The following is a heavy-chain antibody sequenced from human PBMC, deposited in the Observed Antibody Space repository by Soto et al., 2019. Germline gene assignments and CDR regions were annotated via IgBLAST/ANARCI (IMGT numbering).Heavy chain of an antibody. Sequence: GASVKVSCKASAGTFSSYGISWVRQAPGQGLEWMGGIMPIFGTPNYAQKFQGRVTITADESTSTGYMELSSLTSEDTAVYYCARDRSWKSLCYDSSVPYFYVMDVWGQGTTVTVSS. CDR2: IMPIFGTP. V-gene: IGHV1-69*13. CDR1: AGTFSSYG. D-gene: IGHD3-22*01. J-gene: IGHJ6*02. CDR3: ARDRSWKSLCYDSSVPYFYVMDV.